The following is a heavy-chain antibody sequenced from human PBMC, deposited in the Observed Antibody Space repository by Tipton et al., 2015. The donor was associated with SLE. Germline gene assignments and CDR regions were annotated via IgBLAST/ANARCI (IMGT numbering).Heavy chain of an antibody. V-gene: IGHV4-59*11. Sequence: TLSLTCTVSGGSTSSHYWSWIRQPPGKGLEWIGYIYYSGSTNYNPSLKSRVTISVDTSKNQFSLKLSSVTAADTAVYYCARDRGGGTFDIWGQGTMVTVSS. CDR2: IYYSGST. J-gene: IGHJ3*02. CDR1: GGSTSSHY. CDR3: ARDRGGGTFDI. D-gene: IGHD3-10*01.